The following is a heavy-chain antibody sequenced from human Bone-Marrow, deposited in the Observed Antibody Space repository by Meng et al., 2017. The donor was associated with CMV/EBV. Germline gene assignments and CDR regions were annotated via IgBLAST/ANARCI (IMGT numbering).Heavy chain of an antibody. Sequence: SVRCLHWWSWVPQPPGKGLEWIGEVSPTESTNYNPSLKSRVNISRDSSKNQFYLKVNSVTAADTAVYYCARSRCTRTSCYTGTFDYWGQGTLVTVSS. J-gene: IGHJ4*02. CDR3: ARSRCTRTSCYTGTFDY. CDR2: VSPTEST. D-gene: IGHD2-2*02. CDR1: SVRCLHW. V-gene: IGHV4-4*02.